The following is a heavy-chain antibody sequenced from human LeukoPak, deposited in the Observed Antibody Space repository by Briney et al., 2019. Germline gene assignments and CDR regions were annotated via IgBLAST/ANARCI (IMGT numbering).Heavy chain of an antibody. CDR3: ARASQRRSEAVAGTDYYYYMDV. Sequence: SVKVSCKASGGTFSSYTISWVRQAPGQGLEWMGRIIPILGIANYAQKFQGRVTITADKSTSTAYMELSSLRSEDTAVYYCARASQRRSEAVAGTDYYYYMDVWGKGTTVTVSS. CDR1: GGTFSSYT. D-gene: IGHD6-19*01. J-gene: IGHJ6*03. V-gene: IGHV1-69*02. CDR2: IIPILGIA.